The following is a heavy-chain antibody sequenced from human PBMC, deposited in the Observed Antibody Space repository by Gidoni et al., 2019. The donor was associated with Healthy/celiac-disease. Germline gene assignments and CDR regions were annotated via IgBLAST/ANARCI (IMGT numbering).Heavy chain of an antibody. J-gene: IGHJ4*02. CDR1: GFTFSSYW. CDR2: IKQDGSGK. Sequence: EVQLVEYGGRLGQPGGSLGVCGGASGFTFSSYWMSWVRQAPGTGLEWVGSIKQDGSGKYYVDSVKGRLTISRDNAKNSLYLQMNSLRAEDTAVYYCARARVGGGDLDYWGQGTLVTVSS. V-gene: IGHV3-7*01. CDR3: ARARVGGGDLDY. D-gene: IGHD3-16*01.